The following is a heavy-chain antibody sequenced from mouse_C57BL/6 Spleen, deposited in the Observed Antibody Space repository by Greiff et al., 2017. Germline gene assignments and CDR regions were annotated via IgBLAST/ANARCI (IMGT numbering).Heavy chain of an antibody. CDR2: IYPGDGDT. D-gene: IGHD1-1*01. CDR3: ARDTTVVAPRYFDV. V-gene: IGHV1-82*01. J-gene: IGHJ1*03. Sequence: VQLQQSGPELVKPGASVKISCKASGYAFSSSWMNWVKQRPGKGLEWIGRIYPGDGDTNYNGKFKGKATLTADKSSSTAYMQLSSLTSEDSAVYFCARDTTVVAPRYFDVWGTGTTVTVSS. CDR1: GYAFSSSW.